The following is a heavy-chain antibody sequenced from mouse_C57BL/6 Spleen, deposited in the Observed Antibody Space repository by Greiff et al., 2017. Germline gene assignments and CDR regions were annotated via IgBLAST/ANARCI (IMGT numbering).Heavy chain of an antibody. D-gene: IGHD3-2*02. CDR2: INPSSGYT. CDR3: ARSGELRLFDY. Sequence: VKLVESGAELARSGASVKMSCKASGYTFTSYTMHWVKQRPGQGLEWIGYINPSSGYTKYNQKFKDKATLTADKSSSTAYMQLSSLTSEDSAVYYCARSGELRLFDYWGQGTTLTVSS. J-gene: IGHJ2*01. CDR1: GYTFTSYT. V-gene: IGHV1-4*01.